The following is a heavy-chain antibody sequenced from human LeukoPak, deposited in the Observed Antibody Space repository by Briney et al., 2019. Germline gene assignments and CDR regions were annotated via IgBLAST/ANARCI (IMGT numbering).Heavy chain of an antibody. CDR2: IYYSGST. CDR3: ARGVDFWSGYYWLTDY. V-gene: IGHV4-39*07. J-gene: IGHJ4*02. CDR1: GGSISSSSYY. D-gene: IGHD3-3*01. Sequence: KPSETLSLTCTVSGGSISSSSYYWGWIRQPPGKGLEWIGRIYYSGSTYYNPSLKSRVTISVDTSKNQLSLKLSSVTAADTAVYYCARGVDFWSGYYWLTDYWGQGTLVTVSS.